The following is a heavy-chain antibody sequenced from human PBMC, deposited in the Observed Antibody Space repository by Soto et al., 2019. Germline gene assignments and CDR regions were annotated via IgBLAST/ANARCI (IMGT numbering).Heavy chain of an antibody. CDR1: NGSISSAIYY. J-gene: IGHJ5*02. D-gene: IGHD3-10*01. CDR3: AGRSSLASVQVYFGEISNYNWFDP. Sequence: QLQLQESGPGLVKPSETLSLTCTVSNGSISSAIYYWGWIRQPPGKGLEWIGSIYHSGSTYYNPSRQGRVTISVDTSKNQFSLTLSSVTAADTAVYFCAGRSSLASVQVYFGEISNYNWFDPWGQGTLVTVSS. V-gene: IGHV4-39*01. CDR2: IYHSGST.